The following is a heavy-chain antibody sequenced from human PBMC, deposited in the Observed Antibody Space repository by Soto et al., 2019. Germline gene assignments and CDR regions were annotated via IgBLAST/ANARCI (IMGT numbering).Heavy chain of an antibody. Sequence: SETLSLTCVVSGGSLSDYFWSWTRQPPGLALEWIGEINHLGSINYNPSLKSRVTMSVDTSKNQFSLTLNSVTAADTATYYCARGGISHWAYFYYMDVWDRGTTVTVSS. CDR1: GGSLSDYF. V-gene: IGHV4-34*01. J-gene: IGHJ6*03. CDR3: ARGGISHWAYFYYMDV. D-gene: IGHD2-21*01. CDR2: INHLGSI.